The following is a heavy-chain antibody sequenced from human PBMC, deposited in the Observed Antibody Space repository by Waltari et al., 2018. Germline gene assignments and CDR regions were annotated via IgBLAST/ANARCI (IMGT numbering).Heavy chain of an antibody. D-gene: IGHD3-10*01. V-gene: IGHV1-2*04. CDR3: ARGAAGHADY. Sequence: QAQLVQSGAEVKKPGASVKVSCETSGYTFTDFYIHWVQQAPGQGLEWMGWIHPNSGDTNYAQKFQGWVTMTRDTSISTAFMELTSDDTAVYFCARGAAGHADYWGQGTLVTVSS. J-gene: IGHJ4*02. CDR1: GYTFTDFY. CDR2: IHPNSGDT.